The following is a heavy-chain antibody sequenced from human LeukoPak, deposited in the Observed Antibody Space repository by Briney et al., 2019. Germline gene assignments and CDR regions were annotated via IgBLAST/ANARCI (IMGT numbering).Heavy chain of an antibody. CDR2: INPIGGST. D-gene: IGHD4-17*01. CDR1: RYTFTHYL. CDR3: ARADREYGGRYDDGDYGGDYYYYYYMDV. Sequence: GSSVKVSCKASRYTFTHYLIYWVRQAPGQGLEGMGMINPIGGSTKYAQKFQGRVTMNREMSTRTVYMELSRLRSEDTAVYYCARADREYGGRYDDGDYGGDYYYYYYMDVRGKGTTVTVSS. V-gene: IGHV1-46*01. J-gene: IGHJ6*03.